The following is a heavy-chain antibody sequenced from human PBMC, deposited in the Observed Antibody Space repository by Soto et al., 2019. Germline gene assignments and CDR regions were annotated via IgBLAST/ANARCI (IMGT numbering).Heavy chain of an antibody. CDR3: GRGREYYGMDV. D-gene: IGHD1-26*01. J-gene: IGHJ6*02. CDR1: GGTFSSYT. Sequence: SVKVSCKASGGTFSSYTISWVRQAPGQGLEWMGRIIPILGIANYAQKIQGKVTINEDKSKSTAYMELSSLSFGDTAVYYCGRGREYYGMDVWGQGTRVTVS. V-gene: IGHV1-69*02. CDR2: IIPILGIA.